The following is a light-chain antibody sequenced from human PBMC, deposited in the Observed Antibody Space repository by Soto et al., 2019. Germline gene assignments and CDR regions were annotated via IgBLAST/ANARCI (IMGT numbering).Light chain of an antibody. CDR3: SSYTRSSTLV. CDR2: EVS. J-gene: IGLJ2*01. Sequence: QSVLTQPASVSGSPGQSITISCTGTSSDVGGYNYVSWYQQHPGRARKLMIYEVSNLPSGVSNRFSSSKCGNTASLTISGLQAQDEADYYCSSYTRSSTLVFGGGTKLTVL. CDR1: SSDVGGYNY. V-gene: IGLV2-14*01.